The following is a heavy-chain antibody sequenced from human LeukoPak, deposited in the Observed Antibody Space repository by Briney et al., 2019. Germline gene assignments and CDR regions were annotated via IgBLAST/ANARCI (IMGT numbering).Heavy chain of an antibody. J-gene: IGHJ4*02. CDR3: TTVSATGTPFL. Sequence: GGSLRLSCAASGFTFSTTWMTWVRQAPGKGLEWVGRVKSKNDGGTTDFAAPVKGRFTISRDDSKDTVYLQMNGLKTEDTAVYYCTTVSATGTPFLWGQGTLVTVSS. CDR2: VKSKNDGGTT. CDR1: GFTFSTTW. V-gene: IGHV3-15*01. D-gene: IGHD1-1*01.